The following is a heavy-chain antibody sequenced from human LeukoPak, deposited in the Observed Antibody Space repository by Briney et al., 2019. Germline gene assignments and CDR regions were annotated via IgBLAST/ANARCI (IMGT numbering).Heavy chain of an antibody. D-gene: IGHD5-12*01. J-gene: IGHJ5*02. CDR3: ARRGATNWFDP. V-gene: IGHV4-4*02. CDR1: GGSISSSNW. CDR2: IYHSGST. Sequence: SGTLSLTCAVSGGSISSSNWWSWVRQPPGKGLEWIGEIYHSGSTNYNPSLKSRVTISVGKSKNQFSLKLSSVTAADTAVYYCARRGATNWFDPWGQGTLVTVSS.